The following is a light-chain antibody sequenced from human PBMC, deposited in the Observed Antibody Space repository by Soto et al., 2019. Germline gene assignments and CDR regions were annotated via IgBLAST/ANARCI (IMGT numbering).Light chain of an antibody. CDR3: QQYGSSPRT. Sequence: EIVLTQSPGTLSLSPGERATLSCRASQSVSSNYLAWYQQKPGQAPRLLIYGASSRATGIPDRFSGSVSGAGFTLTISRLEPEDFAVYYCQQYGSSPRTFGQGTKVEIK. CDR1: QSVSSNY. CDR2: GAS. V-gene: IGKV3-20*01. J-gene: IGKJ1*01.